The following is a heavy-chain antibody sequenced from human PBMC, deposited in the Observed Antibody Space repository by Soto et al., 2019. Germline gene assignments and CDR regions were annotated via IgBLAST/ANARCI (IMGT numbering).Heavy chain of an antibody. CDR3: ARDVRLLVRDLPWYFDL. Sequence: QVQLQESGPGLVKPSETLSLTCTVSGAYVSSRSYYWSWIRQPPGKGPEWIGYIHDSESTTYNPSLKSRVTISVDTSKNQFSLKLSSVTAADTAVYYCARDVRLLVRDLPWYFDLWGRGTLVTVSS. CDR1: GAYVSSRSYY. CDR2: IHDSEST. V-gene: IGHV4-61*01. J-gene: IGHJ2*01. D-gene: IGHD3-10*01.